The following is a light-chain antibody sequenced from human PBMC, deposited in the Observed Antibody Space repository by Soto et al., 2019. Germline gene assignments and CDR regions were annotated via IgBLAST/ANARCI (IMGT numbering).Light chain of an antibody. CDR1: QSVSSSS. J-gene: IGKJ5*01. CDR2: GAS. V-gene: IGKV3-20*01. Sequence: EIVLTQSPGTLSLSPGERATLSCRASQSVSSSSLAWYQQRPGQAPRLLIYGASRRATGIPDRFSGSGSGTDFTLTISSLQSEDFAVYYCQQYNNWPPITFGQGTRLEIK. CDR3: QQYNNWPPIT.